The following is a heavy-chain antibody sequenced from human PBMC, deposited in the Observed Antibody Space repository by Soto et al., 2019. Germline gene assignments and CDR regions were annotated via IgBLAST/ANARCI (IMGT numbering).Heavy chain of an antibody. CDR2: IYYSGST. V-gene: IGHV4-39*01. J-gene: IGHJ4*02. Sequence: QLQLQESGPGLVRPSETLSLTCTVSGDSISGSNYNWGWIRQPPGKGLEWIASIYYSGSTYYNPSLKSRLTLSVDTSKNRFSLQLTSVTAADTAVYYCARHLYGSGIVGQHWGQGTLVTVSS. CDR3: ARHLYGSGIVGQH. D-gene: IGHD3-10*01. CDR1: GDSISGSNYN.